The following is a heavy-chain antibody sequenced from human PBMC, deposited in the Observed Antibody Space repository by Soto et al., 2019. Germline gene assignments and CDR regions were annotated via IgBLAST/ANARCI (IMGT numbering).Heavy chain of an antibody. D-gene: IGHD2-15*01. CDR2: INTGNGNT. Sequence: ASLKVSCKASGYSFTSYAMHWVRQAPGQRLEWMGWINTGNGNTKYSQKFQGRVTITRDTFASTAYMELSSLRSEDTAVYYCASLCGGSCYESDVWGQGTTVTVSS. J-gene: IGHJ6*02. V-gene: IGHV1-3*04. CDR1: GYSFTSYA. CDR3: ASLCGGSCYESDV.